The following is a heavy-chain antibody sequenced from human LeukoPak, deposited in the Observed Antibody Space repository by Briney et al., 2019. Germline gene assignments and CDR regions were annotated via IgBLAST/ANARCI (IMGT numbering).Heavy chain of an antibody. CDR1: GFTFDDYA. V-gene: IGHV3-9*01. J-gene: IGHJ6*02. D-gene: IGHD1-26*01. CDR2: ISWNSGST. CDR3: AKAREDYYGMDV. Sequence: PGGSLRLSCAASGFTFDDYAMHWVRQAPGKGLEWVSGISWNSGSTGYADPVKGRFTISRDNAKNSLYLQMNSLRGEDTALYYCAKAREDYYGMDVWGQGTTVTVSS.